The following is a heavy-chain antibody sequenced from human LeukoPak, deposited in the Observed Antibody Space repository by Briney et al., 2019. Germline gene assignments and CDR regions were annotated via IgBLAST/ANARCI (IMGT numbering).Heavy chain of an antibody. CDR2: ISSSSTYI. CDR1: GFTFSSYT. CDR3: ARDRIYSSSWPIKDNYDLDV. Sequence: PGGSLRLSCAASGFTFSSYTMDWVRQAPGKGLEWVSSISSSSTYINYADSVKGRFTISRDNAKNSLYLQMNSLRPEDTAVYYCARDRIYSSSWPIKDNYDLDVWGKGTTVTVSS. J-gene: IGHJ6*03. V-gene: IGHV3-21*01. D-gene: IGHD6-13*01.